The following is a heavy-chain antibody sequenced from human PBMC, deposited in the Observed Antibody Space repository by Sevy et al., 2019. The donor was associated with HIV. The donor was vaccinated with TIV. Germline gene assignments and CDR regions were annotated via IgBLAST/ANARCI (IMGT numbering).Heavy chain of an antibody. Sequence: GGSLRLSCAASGFTFSSNGMHWVRQAPGKGLVWVSRIKSDGSSTSYADSVKGRFTISRDNAKNTLYLQMNSLRVEDTAVYYCARSMKITIRRDWGQGTLVTVSS. CDR1: GFTFSSNG. V-gene: IGHV3-74*01. CDR3: ARSMKITIRRD. CDR2: IKSDGSST. J-gene: IGHJ1*01. D-gene: IGHD1-20*01.